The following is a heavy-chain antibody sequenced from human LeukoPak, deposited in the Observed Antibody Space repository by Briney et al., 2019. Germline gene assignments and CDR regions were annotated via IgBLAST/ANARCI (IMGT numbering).Heavy chain of an antibody. V-gene: IGHV5-51*01. CDR3: ARSANDILTGYYDAFDI. J-gene: IGHJ3*02. Sequence: GASLQISCKGSGFTFTSYWIGWVRQMPGKGLEWMGIIYPGDSDTRYSPSFQGQVTISADKSISTAYLQWSSLKASDTAMYYCARSANDILTGYYDAFDIWGQGTMVTVSS. D-gene: IGHD3-9*01. CDR1: GFTFTSYW. CDR2: IYPGDSDT.